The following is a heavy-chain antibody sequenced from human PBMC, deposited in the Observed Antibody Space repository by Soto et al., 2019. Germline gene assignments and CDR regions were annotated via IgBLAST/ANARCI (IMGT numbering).Heavy chain of an antibody. CDR3: ARGVDIVVVVAATPYYYYYMDV. V-gene: IGHV6-1*01. CDR2: TYYRSKWYN. Sequence: PSQTLSLTCAISGDSVSSNSAAWNWIRQSPSRGLEWLGRTYYRSKWYNDYAVSVKSRITINPDTSKNQFSLQLNSVTPEDTAVYYCARGVDIVVVVAATPYYYYYMDVWGKGTTVTVSS. D-gene: IGHD2-15*01. CDR1: GDSVSSNSAA. J-gene: IGHJ6*03.